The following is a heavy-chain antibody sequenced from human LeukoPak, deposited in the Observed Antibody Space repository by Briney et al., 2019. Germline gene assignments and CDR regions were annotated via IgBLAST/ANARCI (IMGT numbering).Heavy chain of an antibody. CDR2: MNPNSGNT. Sequence: ASVKVSCKASGYTFTSYDINWVRQATGQGLEWMGWMNPNSGNTGYAQKFQGRVTMTRNTSISTAYMELGSLRSEDTAVYYCASSSSGGGEFDYWGQGTLVTVSS. V-gene: IGHV1-8*01. CDR1: GYTFTSYD. D-gene: IGHD3-16*01. J-gene: IGHJ4*02. CDR3: ASSSSGGGEFDY.